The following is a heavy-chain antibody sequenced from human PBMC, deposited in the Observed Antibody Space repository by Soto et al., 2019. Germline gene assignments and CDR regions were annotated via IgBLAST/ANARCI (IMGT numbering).Heavy chain of an antibody. CDR1: GYTFTSYG. CDR2: ISAYNGNT. J-gene: IGHJ4*02. V-gene: IGHV1-18*01. D-gene: IGHD6-19*01. CDR3: APVAVAGPPNSNFDY. Sequence: QVQLVQSGAEVKKPGASVKVSCKASGYTFTSYGISWLRQAPGQGLEWMGWISAYNGNTNYAQKLQGRVTMTTDTSASTAYMELRSLRSDDTAVYYCAPVAVAGPPNSNFDYWGQGTLVTVSS.